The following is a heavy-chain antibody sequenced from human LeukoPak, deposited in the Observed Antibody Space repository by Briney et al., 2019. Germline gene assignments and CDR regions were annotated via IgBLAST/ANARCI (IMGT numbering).Heavy chain of an antibody. CDR2: ISYDGSNR. CDR1: GFTFSSSG. J-gene: IGHJ4*02. CDR3: AKQTRGSYSDY. Sequence: GGSLRLSCAASGFTFSSSGMHWVRQAPGKGLEWVAFISYDGSNRYYADSVKGRFTISRDNSKNTLYLQMNSLRAEDTAVYYCAKQTRGSYSDYWGQGTLVTVSS. V-gene: IGHV3-30*02. D-gene: IGHD5-12*01.